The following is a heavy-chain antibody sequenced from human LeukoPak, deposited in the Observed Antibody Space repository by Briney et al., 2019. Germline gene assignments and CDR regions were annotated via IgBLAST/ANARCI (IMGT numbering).Heavy chain of an antibody. Sequence: SETLSLTCTVSGGSISSHYWSWIRQPPGKGLEWIGYIYYSGSTNYNPSLKSRVTISVDTSKNQFSLKLSSVTPADTAVYYCARDVPWKTGTVWGKGTTVTVSS. J-gene: IGHJ6*04. CDR3: ARDVPWKTGTV. D-gene: IGHD1-1*01. CDR1: GGSISSHY. CDR2: IYYSGST. V-gene: IGHV4-59*11.